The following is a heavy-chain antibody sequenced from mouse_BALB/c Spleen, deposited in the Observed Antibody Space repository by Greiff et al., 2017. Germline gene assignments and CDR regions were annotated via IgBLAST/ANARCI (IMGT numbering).Heavy chain of an antibody. D-gene: IGHD4-1*01. Sequence: VQLQQPGAELVRPGASVKLSCKASGYTFTSYWINWVKQRPGQGLEWIGNIYPSDSYTNYNQKFKDKATLTVDKSSSTAYMQLSSPTSEDSAVYYCLTGTLYAMDYWGQGTSVTVSS. J-gene: IGHJ4*01. CDR3: LTGTLYAMDY. CDR2: IYPSDSYT. CDR1: GYTFTSYW. V-gene: IGHV1-69*02.